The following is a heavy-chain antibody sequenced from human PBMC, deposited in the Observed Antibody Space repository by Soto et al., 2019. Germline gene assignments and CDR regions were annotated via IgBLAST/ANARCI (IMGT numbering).Heavy chain of an antibody. V-gene: IGHV2-5*02. J-gene: IGHJ5*02. D-gene: IGHD4-4*01. Sequence: SCHTRGNPTHTLTLTFTFSGFSLIDTDVCVVWLRQPPGKALKWLAFICWGDDKRYSPSLKTRLTITKDTCKNQVVLTMTNMDPEDTATYYCARRHRSNVNCFDPWGQGTLVTVSS. CDR3: ARRHRSNVNCFDP. CDR1: GFSLIDTDVC. CDR2: ICWGDDK.